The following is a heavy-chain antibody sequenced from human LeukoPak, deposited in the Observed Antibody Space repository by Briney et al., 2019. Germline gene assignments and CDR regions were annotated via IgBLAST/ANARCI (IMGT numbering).Heavy chain of an antibody. V-gene: IGHV1-2*02. Sequence: ASVKVSCKASGYTFTGYYMHWVRQAPGQGLEWMGWINPNSGGTNYAQKFQGRVTMTRDTSISTAYMELSRPRSDDTAVYYCAKDPSIVSATPSGRGGQGTLVTVSS. J-gene: IGHJ4*02. CDR1: GYTFTGYY. CDR3: AKDPSIVSATPSGR. CDR2: INPNSGGT. D-gene: IGHD1-26*01.